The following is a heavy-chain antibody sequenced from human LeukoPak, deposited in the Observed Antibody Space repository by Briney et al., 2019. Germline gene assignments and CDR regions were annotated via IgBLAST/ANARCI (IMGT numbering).Heavy chain of an antibody. D-gene: IGHD3-10*01. CDR3: AKDAVVRGVRPYYFDY. CDR1: GFTFDDYA. CDR2: ISWNSGSI. Sequence: GGSLRLSCAASGFTFDDYAMHWVRQAPGKGLEWVSGISWNSGSIGYADSVKGRLTISRDNAKNSLYLQMNSLRAEDTALYFCAKDAVVRGVRPYYFDYWGLGTLVTVSS. J-gene: IGHJ4*02. V-gene: IGHV3-9*01.